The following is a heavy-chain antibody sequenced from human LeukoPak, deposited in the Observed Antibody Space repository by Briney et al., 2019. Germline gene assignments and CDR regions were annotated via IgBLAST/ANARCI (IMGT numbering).Heavy chain of an antibody. V-gene: IGHV4-4*02. CDR1: GGSISSSNW. J-gene: IGHJ6*04. CDR3: ARVETDYYYYGMDV. Sequence: PSESLSLTCAVSGGSISSSNWWSWVRQPPGKGLEGIGEIYHSGSTNYNPSLKSRVTISVDKSKNQFSLKLSSVTAADTAVYYCARVETDYYYYGMDVWGKGTTVTVSS. CDR2: IYHSGST.